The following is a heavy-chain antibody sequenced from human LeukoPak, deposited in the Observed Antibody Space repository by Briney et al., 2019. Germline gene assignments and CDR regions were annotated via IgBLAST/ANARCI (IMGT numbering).Heavy chain of an antibody. CDR2: IYYSGST. Sequence: SETLSLTCTVSGGSMSSGDYYWAWVRQPPGKGLEWIGSIYYSGSTNYNPSLKSRVTISVDTSKKQVSLKLTSVTAADTAVYYCAREIVVVVADQLYYYSGMDVWGQGTTVTVSS. CDR3: AREIVVVVADQLYYYSGMDV. V-gene: IGHV4-39*01. J-gene: IGHJ6*02. D-gene: IGHD2-15*01. CDR1: GGSMSSGDYY.